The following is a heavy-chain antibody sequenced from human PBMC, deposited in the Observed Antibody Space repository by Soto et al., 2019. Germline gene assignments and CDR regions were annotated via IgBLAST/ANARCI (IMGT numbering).Heavy chain of an antibody. J-gene: IGHJ6*03. CDR3: ARDRQDWNDDYYYYMDV. CDR1: GFTVSSNY. D-gene: IGHD1-1*01. CDR2: IYSGGST. Sequence: HGGSLRLSCAASGFTVSSNYMSWVRQAPGKGLEWVSVIYSGGSTYYADSVKGRFTISRHNSKNTLYLQMNSLRAEDTAVYYCARDRQDWNDDYYYYMDVWGKGTTVTVSS. V-gene: IGHV3-53*04.